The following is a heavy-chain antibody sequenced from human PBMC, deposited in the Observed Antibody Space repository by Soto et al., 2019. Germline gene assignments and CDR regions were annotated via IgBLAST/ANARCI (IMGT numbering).Heavy chain of an antibody. Sequence: ASVKVSCKASGGTFSSYAISWVRQAPGQGLEWMGGIIPIFGTANYAQKFQGRVTITADESTSTAYMELSSLRSEDTAVYYCATTYYYDSSGYYYFDYWGQGTLVTVSS. CDR1: GGTFSSYA. V-gene: IGHV1-69*13. J-gene: IGHJ4*02. CDR2: IIPIFGTA. D-gene: IGHD3-22*01. CDR3: ATTYYYDSSGYYYFDY.